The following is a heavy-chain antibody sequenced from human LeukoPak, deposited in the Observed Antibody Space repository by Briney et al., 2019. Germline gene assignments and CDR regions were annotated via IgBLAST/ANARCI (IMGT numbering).Heavy chain of an antibody. D-gene: IGHD4-11*01. CDR1: GYTLTELS. CDR3: ATVLRVPLTRSELDP. Sequence: ASVKVSCKVSGYTLTELSMHWGRQAPGEGLEWMGGFDPEDGKTIYAQKFQGRVTMTEDTSTDTAYMELRSLRSEDTAVYYCATVLRVPLTRSELDPWGQGTLVTVSS. CDR2: FDPEDGKT. V-gene: IGHV1-24*01. J-gene: IGHJ5*02.